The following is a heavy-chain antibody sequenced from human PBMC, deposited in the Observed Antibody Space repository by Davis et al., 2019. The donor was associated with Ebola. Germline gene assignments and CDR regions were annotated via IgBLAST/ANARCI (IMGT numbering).Heavy chain of an antibody. CDR2: ISYDGSNK. J-gene: IGHJ6*03. V-gene: IGHV3-30*03. D-gene: IGHD2-2*02. Sequence: PGGSLRLSCAASGFTFSSYGMHWVRQAPGKGLEWVAVISYDGSNKYYADSVKGRFTISRDNSKNTLYLQMNSLRAEDTAVYYCARVPAAIRNYYYYMDVWGKGTTVTVSS. CDR1: GFTFSSYG. CDR3: ARVPAAIRNYYYYMDV.